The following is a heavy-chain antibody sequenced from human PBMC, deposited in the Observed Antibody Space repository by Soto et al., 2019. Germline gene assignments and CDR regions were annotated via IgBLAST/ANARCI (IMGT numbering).Heavy chain of an antibody. V-gene: IGHV1-69*06. CDR3: AREKTRNIVVVPGAVLGMDV. D-gene: IGHD2-2*01. CDR1: GGTFSSYA. Sequence: GASVKVSCKASGGTFSSYAISWVRQAPGQGLEWMGGIIPIFGTANYAQKFQGRVTITADKSTSTAYMELSSLRSEDTAVYYWAREKTRNIVVVPGAVLGMDVWGQGTTVTVSS. CDR2: IIPIFGTA. J-gene: IGHJ6*02.